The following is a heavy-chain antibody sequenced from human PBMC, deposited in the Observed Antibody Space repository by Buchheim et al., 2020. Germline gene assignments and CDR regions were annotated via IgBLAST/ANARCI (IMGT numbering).Heavy chain of an antibody. J-gene: IGHJ4*02. CDR3: TRGRVPRDGYNWGY. CDR1: GFTFGDYA. D-gene: IGHD5-24*01. Sequence: EVLLVESGGDLVQPGRSLRLSYTTSGFTFGDYAMNWVRQAPGKGLEWVGLIRSKGYGGTTEYAASVKGRFTISRDDSESIAYLQMNSLQTEDTAVYYCTRGRVPRDGYNWGYWGQGIL. CDR2: IRSKGYGGTT. V-gene: IGHV3-49*04.